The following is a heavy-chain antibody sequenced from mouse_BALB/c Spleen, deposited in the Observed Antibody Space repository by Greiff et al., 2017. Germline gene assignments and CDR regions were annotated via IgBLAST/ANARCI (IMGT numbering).Heavy chain of an antibody. CDR2: IDPYNGGT. D-gene: IGHD2-14*01. CDR1: GYAFTSYN. CDR3: ARGGYRYDGAWFAY. J-gene: IGHJ3*01. V-gene: IGHV1S135*01. Sequence: VQLQQSGPELVKPGASVKVSCKASGYAFTSYNMYWVKQSHGKSLEWIGYIDPYNGGTSYNQKFKGKATLTVDKSSSTAYMELRSLTSEDTAVYYCARGGYRYDGAWFAYWGQGTLVTVSA.